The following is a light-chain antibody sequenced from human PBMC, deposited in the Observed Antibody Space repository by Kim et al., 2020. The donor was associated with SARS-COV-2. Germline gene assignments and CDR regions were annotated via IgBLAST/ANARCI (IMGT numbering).Light chain of an antibody. CDR3: CSYAGSSSFLI. CDR2: EVS. Sequence: ITISCTGTSSDIGSYTLVSWYQQHPGNAPTLFIYEVSQRPSGVSDRISGSKSGNTASLTISGLQAEDEADYYCCSYAGSSSFLIFGGGTQLTVL. J-gene: IGLJ2*01. V-gene: IGLV2-23*02. CDR1: SSDIGSYTL.